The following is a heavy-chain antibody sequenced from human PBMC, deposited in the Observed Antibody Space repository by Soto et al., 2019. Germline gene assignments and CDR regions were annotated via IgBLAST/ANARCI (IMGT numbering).Heavy chain of an antibody. J-gene: IGHJ4*02. CDR2: IKQDGSEK. V-gene: IGHV3-7*01. CDR3: ARDAPGGYYVSGNDY. CDR1: GFTFSSYW. D-gene: IGHD3-10*01. Sequence: EVQLVESGGGLVQPGGSLRLSCAASGFTFSSYWMSWVRQAPGKGLEWVANIKQDGSEKYYVDSVKGRFTISRDNAKNSLYLQMNSLRAEDTAVYYCARDAPGGYYVSGNDYWGQGTLVTVSS.